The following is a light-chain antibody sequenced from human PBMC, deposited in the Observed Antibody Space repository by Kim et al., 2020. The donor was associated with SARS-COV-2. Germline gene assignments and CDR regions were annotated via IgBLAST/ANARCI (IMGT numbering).Light chain of an antibody. CDR2: EVS. V-gene: IGLV2-8*01. CDR1: SSDIGTYNY. CDR3: SSYAGTNNLL. J-gene: IGLJ2*01. Sequence: LTQPPSASGSPGQSVAISCTGTSSDIGTYNYVSWYQQHPGKAPKLLIYEVSKRPSGVPDRLSGSKSGNTASLTVSGLQADDEANYYCSSYAGTNNLLFGGGTQLTVL.